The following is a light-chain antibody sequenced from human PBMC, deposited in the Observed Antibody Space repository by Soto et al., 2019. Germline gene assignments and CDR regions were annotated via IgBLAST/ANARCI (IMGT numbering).Light chain of an antibody. V-gene: IGKV1-5*03. CDR1: QSLNRE. CDR2: QAS. J-gene: IGKJ4*01. CDR3: QQYNAYSLT. Sequence: DIQMTQSPSTLSASIGDRVTITCRASQSLNRELAWYQQKPGKVPELLIYQASNLIGGVPSGFTGAGSGTEFTLTISSLQPDDSATYYCQQYNAYSLTFGGGTKVEIK.